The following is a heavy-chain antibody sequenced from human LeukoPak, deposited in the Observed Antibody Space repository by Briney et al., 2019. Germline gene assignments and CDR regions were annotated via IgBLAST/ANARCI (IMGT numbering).Heavy chain of an antibody. Sequence: GGSLRLSCVASGFTFSSYSLNWVRQAPGKGLEWVSAISGSGGSTYYADSVKGRFTISRDNSKNTLYLQMNSLRAEDTAVYYCAKDDSSGYYFTPDAFDIWGQGTMVTVSS. CDR3: AKDDSSGYYFTPDAFDI. J-gene: IGHJ3*02. CDR1: GFTFSSYS. CDR2: ISGSGGST. D-gene: IGHD3-22*01. V-gene: IGHV3-23*01.